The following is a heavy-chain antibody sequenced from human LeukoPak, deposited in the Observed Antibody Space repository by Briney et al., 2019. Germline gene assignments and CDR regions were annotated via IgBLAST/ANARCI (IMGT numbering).Heavy chain of an antibody. CDR3: ARVLLWFGEFTAPFDY. V-gene: IGHV3-7*01. CDR2: IKQDGSEI. Sequence: GGSLRLSCAASGFTFSNYWMSWVRQAPGKGLEWVANIKQDGSEIYYVDSEKGRFSISRDNAKNSLYLQMNSLRAEDTAVYYCARVLLWFGEFTAPFDYWGQGSWVTVSS. D-gene: IGHD3-10*01. CDR1: GFTFSNYW. J-gene: IGHJ4*02.